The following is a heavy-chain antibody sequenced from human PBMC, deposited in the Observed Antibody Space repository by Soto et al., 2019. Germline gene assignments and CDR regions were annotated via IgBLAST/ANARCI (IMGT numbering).Heavy chain of an antibody. CDR3: ARDSPPYCSIGICFRGSFEP. CDR2: INSDGSST. Sequence: LRLSCAASGFTFSSYWMHWVRQAPGKGLVWVSRINSDGSSTSYADSVKGRFTISRDNAKNTLYLQMNSLRAEDTAVYYCARDSPPYCSIGICFRGSFEPWGQGTLGTVS. D-gene: IGHD2-8*01. J-gene: IGHJ5*02. CDR1: GFTFSSYW. V-gene: IGHV3-74*01.